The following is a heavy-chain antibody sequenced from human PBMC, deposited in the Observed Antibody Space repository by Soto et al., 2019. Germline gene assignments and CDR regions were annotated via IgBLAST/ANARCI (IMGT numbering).Heavy chain of an antibody. Sequence: QGKLVQSGPEVKKPGASVKVSCTASGYSFSGYDITWVRQAPGQGLEWLGWVSTSIRSTMSAEKLQGRLTLTTDTSTTTVYMDLRGLTSDETAVYYCARDSGAALYGEDALDIWGQGTMVSVSS. CDR1: GYSFSGYD. D-gene: IGHD3-10*01. CDR2: VSTSIRST. V-gene: IGHV1-18*04. CDR3: ARDSGAALYGEDALDI. J-gene: IGHJ3*02.